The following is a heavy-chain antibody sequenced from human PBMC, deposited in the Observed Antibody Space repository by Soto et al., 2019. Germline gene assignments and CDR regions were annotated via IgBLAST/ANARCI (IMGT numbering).Heavy chain of an antibody. Sequence: EVQLLESGGGLVQGGESLRLSCPASGFTFSNYPMSWVRQVPGKGLEWVSSISASGGSTYYADSVSGRCTISIDNSKNTQYLHINILRAEDTAVYYCAKNNLFGSGTKDYWGQGTLVTVSS. CDR1: GFTFSNYP. CDR2: ISASGGST. J-gene: IGHJ4*02. D-gene: IGHD3-10*01. V-gene: IGHV3-23*01. CDR3: AKNNLFGSGTKDY.